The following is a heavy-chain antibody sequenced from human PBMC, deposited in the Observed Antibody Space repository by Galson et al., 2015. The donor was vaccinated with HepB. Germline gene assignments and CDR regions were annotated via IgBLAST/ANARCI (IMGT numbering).Heavy chain of an antibody. V-gene: IGHV5-10-1*01. CDR3: AREDIVVVPGGNYYYYGMDV. CDR2: IDPSDSYT. Sequence: QSGAEVKKPGESLRISCKGSGYSFTSYWISWVRQMPGKGLEWMGRIDPSDSYTNYSPSFQGHVTISADKSISTAYLQWSSLKASDTAMYYCAREDIVVVPGGNYYYYGMDVWGQGTTVTVSS. D-gene: IGHD2-2*01. CDR1: GYSFTSYW. J-gene: IGHJ6*02.